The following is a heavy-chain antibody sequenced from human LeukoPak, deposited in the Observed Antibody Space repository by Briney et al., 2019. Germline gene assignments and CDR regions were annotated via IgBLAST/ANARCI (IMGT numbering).Heavy chain of an antibody. J-gene: IGHJ5*02. V-gene: IGHV3-7*01. Sequence: GGSLRLSCAASGFTFSRFWMSWVRQAPGKGLEWVANIKQDGSEKYYVDSVRGRFTISRDNAKHSLSLTMNSLRAEDTAVYYCARDGCTSTNCSTLGGFSSWGQGTLVTVSS. CDR3: ARDGCTSTNCSTLGGFSS. CDR1: GFTFSRFW. CDR2: IKQDGSEK. D-gene: IGHD2-2*01.